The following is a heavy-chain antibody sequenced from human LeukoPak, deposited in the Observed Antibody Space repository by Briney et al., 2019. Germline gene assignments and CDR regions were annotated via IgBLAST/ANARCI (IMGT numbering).Heavy chain of an antibody. CDR3: ARGDGGDDILTGFYDY. J-gene: IGHJ4*02. CDR1: GGSISRHY. D-gene: IGHD3-9*01. Sequence: KSSETLSLTCTASGGSISRHYWSWIRQPPGKGLEWISYIGSGDMITFYADSSRGRFTISRDNSKNSVFLQMDSLRAEDTAVYYCARGDGGDDILTGFYDYWGQGTVVTVSS. CDR2: IGSGDMIT. V-gene: IGHV3-11*04.